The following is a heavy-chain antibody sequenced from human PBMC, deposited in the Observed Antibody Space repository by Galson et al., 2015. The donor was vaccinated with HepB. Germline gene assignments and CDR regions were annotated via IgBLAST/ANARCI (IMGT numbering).Heavy chain of an antibody. J-gene: IGHJ4*02. CDR3: ARDAGYCSGGSCYSGY. CDR1: GYTFTSYY. D-gene: IGHD2-15*01. V-gene: IGHV1-46*01. CDR2: INPSGGST. Sequence: SVKVSCKASGYTFTSYYMHWVRQAPGQGLEWMGIINPSGGSTSYAQKFQGRVTMTRDTSTSTVYMELSSLRSEDTAVYYCARDAGYCSGGSCYSGYWGQGTLVTVSS.